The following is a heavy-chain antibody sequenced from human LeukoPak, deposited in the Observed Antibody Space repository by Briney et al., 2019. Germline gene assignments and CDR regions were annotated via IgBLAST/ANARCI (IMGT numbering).Heavy chain of an antibody. V-gene: IGHV3-33*08. Sequence: GSLRLSCAASGFTFSSYGMHWVRQAPGKGLEWVAAIWHDGNNKYYADSVKGRFSISRDNSKNTLDLQMNSLRAEDTAVYYCASGSGYNYGNFDYWGQGTLVTVSS. D-gene: IGHD5-18*01. CDR2: IWHDGNNK. J-gene: IGHJ4*02. CDR1: GFTFSSYG. CDR3: ASGSGYNYGNFDY.